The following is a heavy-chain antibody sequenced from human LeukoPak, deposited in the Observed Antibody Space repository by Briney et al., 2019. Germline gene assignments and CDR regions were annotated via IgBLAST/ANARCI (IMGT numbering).Heavy chain of an antibody. CDR3: TRGSIAYYYMDV. V-gene: IGHV4-38-2*02. CDR2: IFHSQTT. D-gene: IGHD3-22*01. CDR1: GYSISGLYY. Sequence: PSETLSLTCTVSGYSISGLYYWAWIRQPPGRGLEWIGNIFHSQTTYYNPSLQSRVTISVDTSKNQFSLKLSSVTAADTAVYYCTRGSIAYYYMDVWGKGTTVTISS. J-gene: IGHJ6*03.